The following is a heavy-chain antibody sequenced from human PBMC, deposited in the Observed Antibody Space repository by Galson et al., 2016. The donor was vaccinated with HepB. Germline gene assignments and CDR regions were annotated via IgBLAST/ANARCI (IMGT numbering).Heavy chain of an antibody. D-gene: IGHD3-10*01. CDR2: IIPRFGTS. Sequence: SVKVSCKAVGGIFHNFAFTWVRQAPGQGLEWMGGIIPRFGTSNYAQRFQGRVTITADKSTSTAYMELSGLRSGDTAVYYCAKSAGYYGSGYYYAMDVWGQGTTVTVSS. V-gene: IGHV1-69*06. CDR3: AKSAGYYGSGYYYAMDV. J-gene: IGHJ6*02. CDR1: GGIFHNFA.